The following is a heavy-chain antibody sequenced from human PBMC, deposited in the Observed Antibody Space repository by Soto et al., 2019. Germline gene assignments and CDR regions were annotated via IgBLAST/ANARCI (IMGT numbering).Heavy chain of an antibody. CDR2: IKRKADGGNT. J-gene: IGHJ6*02. D-gene: IGHD3-16*01. CDR1: GFTFSNAW. V-gene: IGHV3-15*05. CDR3: ARETLSYGSALDV. Sequence: PGGSLRLSCEVSGFTFSNAWMNWVRQAPGKGLEWVGRIKRKADGGNTFYADSVKGRFTISRDSSKKSVSLQINSLRSEDTALYYCARETLSYGSALDVWGQGTTVTVSS.